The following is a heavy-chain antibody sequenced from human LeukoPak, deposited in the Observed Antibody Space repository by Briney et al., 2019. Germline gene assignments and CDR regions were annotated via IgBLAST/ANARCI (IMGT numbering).Heavy chain of an antibody. CDR1: GYSISSGYY. V-gene: IGHV4-38-2*02. CDR2: IYYSGST. J-gene: IGHJ4*02. CDR3: AREFSY. Sequence: PSETLSLTCTVSGYSISSGYYWGWIRQPPGKGLEWIGYIYYSGSTNYNPSLKSRVTISVDTSKNQFYLKLNSVTAADTAVYYCAREFSYWGQGTLVTVSS.